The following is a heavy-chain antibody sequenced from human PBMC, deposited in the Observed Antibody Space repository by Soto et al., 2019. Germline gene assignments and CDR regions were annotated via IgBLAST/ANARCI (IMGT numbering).Heavy chain of an antibody. D-gene: IGHD3-3*01. CDR1: SGSISGYY. CDR2: VYYSGST. Sequence: PSETLSLTCAVSSGSISGYYWGWIRQPPGRGLEWIGYVYYSGSTNYNPALKSRVTISVDTSKNQFSLKLSSVTAADTAVYYCARHWSTGRSAFDIWGQGTMVTVSS. V-gene: IGHV4-59*08. CDR3: ARHWSTGRSAFDI. J-gene: IGHJ3*02.